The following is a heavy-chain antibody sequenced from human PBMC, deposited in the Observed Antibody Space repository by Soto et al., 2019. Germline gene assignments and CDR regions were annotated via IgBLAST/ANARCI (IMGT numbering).Heavy chain of an antibody. CDR1: GFTFSSYD. V-gene: IGHV3-13*01. Sequence: EVQLVESGGGLVQPGGSLRLSCAASGFTFSSYDMHWVRQATGKGLEWVSAIGTAGDTYYPGSVKGRFTIFRENAKNSLYLQMNSLRAEDTAVYYCAVLYNWNYRGAFDIWGQGTMVTVSS. D-gene: IGHD1-7*01. CDR2: IGTAGDT. CDR3: AVLYNWNYRGAFDI. J-gene: IGHJ3*02.